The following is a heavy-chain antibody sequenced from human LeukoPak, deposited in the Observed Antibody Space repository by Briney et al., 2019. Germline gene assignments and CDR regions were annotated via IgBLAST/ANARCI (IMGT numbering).Heavy chain of an antibody. D-gene: IGHD2-8*01. Sequence: GGSLRLPCAASGFTFSSYGMHWVRQAPGRGLEWVAIISYDGSNKYYADSVRGRFTISRDNSKNTLYLQMNSLRAEDTAVYYCAKDHCNNGVCYYFDYWGQGTLVTVSS. CDR3: AKDHCNNGVCYYFDY. J-gene: IGHJ4*02. CDR2: ISYDGSNK. CDR1: GFTFSSYG. V-gene: IGHV3-30*18.